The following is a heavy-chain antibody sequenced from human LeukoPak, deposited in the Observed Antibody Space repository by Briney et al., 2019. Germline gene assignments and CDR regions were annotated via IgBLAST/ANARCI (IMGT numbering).Heavy chain of an antibody. D-gene: IGHD5-12*01. Sequence: SETLSLTCNVSGYSISSGYFWGWIRQPPGKGLEWIGCIFHTGSTYYNPSLKSRVTMPVDTSKNQFSLKLSSVTAADTAVYYCASTYLYSGYEHTDYWGQGTLVTVSS. CDR1: GYSISSGYF. J-gene: IGHJ4*02. CDR3: ASTYLYSGYEHTDY. V-gene: IGHV4-38-2*02. CDR2: IFHTGST.